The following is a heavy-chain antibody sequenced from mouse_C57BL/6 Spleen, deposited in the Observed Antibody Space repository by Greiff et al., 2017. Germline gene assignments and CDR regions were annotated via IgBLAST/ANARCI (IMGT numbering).Heavy chain of an antibody. D-gene: IGHD2-4*01. CDR2: INPYNGDT. V-gene: IGHV1-20*01. Sequence: EVQLQQSGPELVKPGDSVKISCKASGYSFTGYFMNWVMQSHGKSLGWIGRINPYNGDTFYNQKFKGKATLTVDKSSSTAHMELRSLTSEDSAVYYCARDDYPYYAMDYWGQGTSVTVSS. CDR1: GYSFTGYF. J-gene: IGHJ4*01. CDR3: ARDDYPYYAMDY.